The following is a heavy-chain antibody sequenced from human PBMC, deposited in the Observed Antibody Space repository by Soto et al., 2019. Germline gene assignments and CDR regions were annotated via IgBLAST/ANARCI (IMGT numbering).Heavy chain of an antibody. CDR2: IYSGGTT. CDR1: GFTVSSKF. CDR3: VRDHSSWSYSEWYFDL. Sequence: EVQLVESGGGLVQPGGSLRLSCAASGFTVSSKFMSWVRQAPGKGLEWVSVIYSGGTTYYADSVKGRFTISRDNSKNTLNLQMNSQRAEDTAVYFCVRDHSSWSYSEWYFDLWGRGTGFTVSS. J-gene: IGHJ2*01. V-gene: IGHV3-66*01. D-gene: IGHD6-6*01.